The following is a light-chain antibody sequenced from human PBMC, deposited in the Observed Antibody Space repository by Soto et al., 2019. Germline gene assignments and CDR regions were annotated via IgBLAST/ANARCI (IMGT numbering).Light chain of an antibody. CDR3: HQYNNWPILT. CDR2: GAS. Sequence: EIVLTQSPATLSVSPGQRATLSCRAGQSVGRNLAWYQQKPGQVPRLLIYGASSRATGIPARFSGSGSGTEFTLTISSLQSEDFAVYYCHQYNNWPILTFGGGTKVEIK. CDR1: QSVGRN. J-gene: IGKJ4*01. V-gene: IGKV3-15*01.